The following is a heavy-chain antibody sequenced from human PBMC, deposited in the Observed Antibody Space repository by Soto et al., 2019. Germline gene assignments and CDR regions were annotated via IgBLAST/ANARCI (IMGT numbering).Heavy chain of an antibody. J-gene: IGHJ3*02. D-gene: IGHD2-15*01. Sequence: ASVKVPCKASVYTFTGYYMHWVRQAPGQGLEWMGWINPNSGGTNYAQKFQGWVTMARNTSISTAYMELSRLRSDDTAVYYCARSHGYCSGGSCYSDAFDIWGQGTMVSVSS. V-gene: IGHV1-2*04. CDR3: ARSHGYCSGGSCYSDAFDI. CDR2: INPNSGGT. CDR1: VYTFTGYY.